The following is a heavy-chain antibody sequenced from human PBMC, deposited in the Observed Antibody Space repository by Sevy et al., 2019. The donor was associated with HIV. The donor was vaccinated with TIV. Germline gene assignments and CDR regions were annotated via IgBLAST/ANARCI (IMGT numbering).Heavy chain of an antibody. Sequence: GGSLRLSCEASGFAFRDSAIHWVRQSPGKGLEWVALISHGGSYEYYVDSVKGRFTVSSDRSKNILYLQMDSLRAEDTAVYYCARMVSGGLRWELIKENAFDIWSQGTAVTVSS. V-gene: IGHV3-30-3*01. CDR2: ISHGGSYE. CDR1: GFAFRDSA. D-gene: IGHD4-17*01. J-gene: IGHJ3*02. CDR3: ARMVSGGLRWELIKENAFDI.